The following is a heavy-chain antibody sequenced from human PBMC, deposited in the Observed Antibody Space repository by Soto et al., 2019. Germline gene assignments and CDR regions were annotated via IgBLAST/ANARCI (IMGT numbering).Heavy chain of an antibody. J-gene: IGHJ3*02. Sequence: ASVKVSCKASGGTFSSYAISWVRQAPGQGLEWMGGIIPIFGTANYAQKFQGRVTITADESTSTAYMELSSLRSEDTAVYYCAIDSSQNYHDDAFDIRGQGTMVTVSS. CDR3: AIDSSQNYHDDAFDI. D-gene: IGHD3-22*01. CDR1: GGTFSSYA. V-gene: IGHV1-69*13. CDR2: IIPIFGTA.